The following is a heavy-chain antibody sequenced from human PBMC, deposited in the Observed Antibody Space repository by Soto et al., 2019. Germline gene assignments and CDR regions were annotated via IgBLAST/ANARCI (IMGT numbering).Heavy chain of an antibody. Sequence: GGSLRLSCAASGFTFSSYGMHWVRQAPGKGLEWVAVISYDGSNKYYADSVKGRFTISRDNSMNTLYLQMNSLRAEDTAVYYCAKGLGELSSPYYYYGMDVWGQGTTVTVSS. CDR3: AKGLGELSSPYYYYGMDV. CDR2: ISYDGSNK. J-gene: IGHJ6*02. CDR1: GFTFSSYG. V-gene: IGHV3-30*18. D-gene: IGHD3-16*02.